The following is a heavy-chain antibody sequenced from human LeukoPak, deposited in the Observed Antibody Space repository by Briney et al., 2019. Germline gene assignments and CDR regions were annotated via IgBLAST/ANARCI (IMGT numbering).Heavy chain of an antibody. D-gene: IGHD2-21*02. CDR3: ARGEYCGGDCYSGSFDY. Sequence: GGSLRLSCAASGFTFSSYWMHWVRQAPGKGLVWVSRINSDGSSTSYADSVKGRFTISRDNAKNTLYLQMNSLRAEDTTVYYCARGEYCGGDCYSGSFDYWGQGTLVTVSS. J-gene: IGHJ4*02. V-gene: IGHV3-74*01. CDR1: GFTFSSYW. CDR2: INSDGSST.